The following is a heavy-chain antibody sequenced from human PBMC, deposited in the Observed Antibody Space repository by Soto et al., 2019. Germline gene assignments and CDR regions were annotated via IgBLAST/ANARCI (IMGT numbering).Heavy chain of an antibody. V-gene: IGHV3-30-3*01. Sequence: GGSLRLSCAASGFTFSSYAMHWVRQAPGKGLEWVAAISYDGSNKYYADSVKGRFTISRDNSKNTLYLQMNSLRAEDTAVYYCAREFVVVVAATRGAGWFDPWGQGTLVTVSS. CDR3: AREFVVVVAATRGAGWFDP. CDR2: ISYDGSNK. D-gene: IGHD2-15*01. J-gene: IGHJ5*02. CDR1: GFTFSSYA.